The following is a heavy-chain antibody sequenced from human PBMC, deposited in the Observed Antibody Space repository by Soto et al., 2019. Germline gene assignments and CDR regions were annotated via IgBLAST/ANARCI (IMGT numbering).Heavy chain of an antibody. D-gene: IGHD3-10*01. Sequence: GGSVRLSCAASGFTFSDHYMTWIRQAPGKGLEWVSYISGSGTTIYYTGSVKGRFTVSRDNAKNSVYLQMNSLRAEDTAVYYCASGPYYYASDYWGQGTLVTVSS. CDR2: ISGSGTTI. V-gene: IGHV3-11*01. J-gene: IGHJ4*02. CDR1: GFTFSDHY. CDR3: ASGPYYYASDY.